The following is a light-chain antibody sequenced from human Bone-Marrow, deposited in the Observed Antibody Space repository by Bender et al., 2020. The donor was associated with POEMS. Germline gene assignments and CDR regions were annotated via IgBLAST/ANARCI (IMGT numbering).Light chain of an antibody. V-gene: IGLV2-14*03. CDR3: GSFTGSITTYV. CDR1: SSDIVVYNF. Sequence: QSALTQPASVSGSPGQWIPISCTGTSSDIVVYNFVSWYQQYPGKTPKVIISDVSNRPSGVSDRFSASKSGNTASLTISGLQAEDEADYYCGSFTGSITTYVFGSGTKVIVL. J-gene: IGLJ1*01. CDR2: DVS.